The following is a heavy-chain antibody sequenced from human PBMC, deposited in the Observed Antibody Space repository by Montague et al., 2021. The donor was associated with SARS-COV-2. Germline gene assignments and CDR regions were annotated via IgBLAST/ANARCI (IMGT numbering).Heavy chain of an antibody. Sequence: SETLSLTCTVSGGSINYYYWHWLRQSAAKGLEWIGRIYSSGNANYSPSLKSRVTMSVDTSKNQCSLKLTSVTAADTAVYYCVRMSLTGYFESWGQGTLVPVSS. CDR3: VRMSLTGYFES. CDR2: IYSSGNA. D-gene: IGHD3-9*01. V-gene: IGHV4-4*07. J-gene: IGHJ4*02. CDR1: GGSINYYY.